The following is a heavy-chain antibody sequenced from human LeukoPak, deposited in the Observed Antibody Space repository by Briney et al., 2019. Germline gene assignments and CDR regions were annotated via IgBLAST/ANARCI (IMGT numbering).Heavy chain of an antibody. CDR1: GFTFSSYS. J-gene: IGHJ4*02. Sequence: TGGSLRLSCAASGFTFSSYSMNWVRQAPGKGLEWVSGISGSGSNTYYADSVKGRFTISRDNSKNTLYLQMNSLRAEDTALYYCAKTIIGYYRPFDSWGQGTLVTVSS. V-gene: IGHV3-23*01. CDR3: AKTIIGYYRPFDS. D-gene: IGHD3-22*01. CDR2: ISGSGSNT.